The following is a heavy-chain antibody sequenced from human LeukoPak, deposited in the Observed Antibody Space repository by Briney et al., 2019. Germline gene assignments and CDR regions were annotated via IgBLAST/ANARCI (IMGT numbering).Heavy chain of an antibody. J-gene: IGHJ6*02. CDR3: AKGGYCTNGVCYTYYYYYGMDV. V-gene: IGHV3-30*18. Sequence: GGPLRLSCAASGFTFRSYGMHWVRQAPGKGLEWVAVISYEGSNKYYADSVKGRFTISKDNSTNTLYLQMNSLRAEDTAVYYSAKGGYCTNGVCYTYYYYYGMDVWGQGTTVTVSS. CDR2: ISYEGSNK. D-gene: IGHD2-8*01. CDR1: GFTFRSYG.